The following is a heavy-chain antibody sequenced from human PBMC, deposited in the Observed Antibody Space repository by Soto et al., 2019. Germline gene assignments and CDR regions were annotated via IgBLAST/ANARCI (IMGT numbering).Heavy chain of an antibody. V-gene: IGHV4-39*01. CDR2: IYYSGST. J-gene: IGHJ4*02. CDR1: GVSVSNNNYY. CDR3: ERQHYYDSSGYYTWN. D-gene: IGHD3-22*01. Sequence: PSETLSLTCTVSGVSVSNNNYYWGWIRQPPGKGLEWIGDIYYSGSTYYNPSLKSRVTISVDTSKNQFSLRLNSVTAADTAVYYCERQHYYDSSGYYTWNWGQGTLVTVSS.